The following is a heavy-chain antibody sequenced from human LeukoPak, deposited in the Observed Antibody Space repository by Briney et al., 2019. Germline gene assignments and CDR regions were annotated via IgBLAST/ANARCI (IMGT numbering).Heavy chain of an antibody. V-gene: IGHV3-30*03. CDR3: AREGYYYDSSGYLYYFDY. CDR1: GFTFSSYG. J-gene: IGHJ4*02. Sequence: QTGGSLRLSCAASGFTFSSYGMHWVRQAPGKGLEWVAVISYDGSNKYYADSVKGRFTISRDNSKNTLYLQMNSLRAEDTAVYYCAREGYYYDSSGYLYYFDYWGQGTLVTVSS. CDR2: ISYDGSNK. D-gene: IGHD3-22*01.